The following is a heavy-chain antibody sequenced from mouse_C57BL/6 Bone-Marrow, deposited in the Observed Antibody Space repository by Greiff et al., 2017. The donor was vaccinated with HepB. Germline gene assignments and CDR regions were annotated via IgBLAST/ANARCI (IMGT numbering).Heavy chain of an antibody. D-gene: IGHD4-1*02. Sequence: DVMLVESGGGLVKPGGSLKLSCAASGFTFSDYGMHWVRQAPEKGLEWVAYISSGSSTIYYADTVKGRFTLSRDNAKNTLFLQMTSLRSEDTAMYYCARHNWDCDDWGQGTTLTVSS. J-gene: IGHJ2*01. CDR3: ARHNWDCDD. CDR1: GFTFSDYG. CDR2: ISSGSSTI. V-gene: IGHV5-17*01.